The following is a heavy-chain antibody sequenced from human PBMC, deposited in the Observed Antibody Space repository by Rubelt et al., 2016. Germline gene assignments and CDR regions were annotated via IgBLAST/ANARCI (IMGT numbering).Heavy chain of an antibody. Sequence: GGGVVQPGRSLRLSCAASGFTFSSYGMHWVRQAPGKGLEWVAVIWYDGSNKYSADSVKGRFTISRDNSKNTLYLQMNSLRAEDTAVYYCARGPPDAGFFDYWGQGTLVTVSS. CDR2: IWYDGSNK. CDR1: GFTFSSYG. CDR3: ARGPPDAGFFDY. J-gene: IGHJ4*02. D-gene: IGHD6-13*01. V-gene: IGHV3-33*01.